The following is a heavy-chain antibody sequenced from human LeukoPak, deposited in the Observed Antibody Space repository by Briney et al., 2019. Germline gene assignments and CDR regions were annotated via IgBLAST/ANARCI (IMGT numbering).Heavy chain of an antibody. J-gene: IGHJ6*02. CDR2: IYYSGST. Sequence: PSETLSLTCTVSGGSISSGGYYWSWIRQHPGKGLEWIGYIYYSGSTYYNPSLKSRVTISVDTSKNQFSLKLSSVTAADTAVYYCARDRLAVAGNYYYYGLDVWGQGTTVTVSS. D-gene: IGHD6-19*01. V-gene: IGHV4-61*08. CDR1: GGSISSGGYY. CDR3: ARDRLAVAGNYYYYGLDV.